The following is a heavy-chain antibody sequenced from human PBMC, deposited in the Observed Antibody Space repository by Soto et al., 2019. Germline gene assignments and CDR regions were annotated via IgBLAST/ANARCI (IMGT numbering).Heavy chain of an antibody. CDR1: GFTFSTYA. D-gene: IGHD6-13*01. J-gene: IGHJ4*02. CDR3: AKDPKSGIPYYFDY. CDR2: VSGGGGYI. Sequence: EVQLLESGGGLVQPGGSLRLSCAASGFTFSTYAMSWVRQAPRKGLEWVSTVSGGGGYIYYADSVKGRFTIARDDSKNRLYLQMNGLRAEDTAVYFCAKDPKSGIPYYFDYWGQGALVAVSS. V-gene: IGHV3-23*01.